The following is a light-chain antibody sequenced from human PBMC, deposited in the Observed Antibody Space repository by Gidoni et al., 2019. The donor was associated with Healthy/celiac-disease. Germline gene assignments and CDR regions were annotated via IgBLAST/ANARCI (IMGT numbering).Light chain of an antibody. Sequence: QSVLTHPPSVSGAHGQTVTISCTGSSSNIGAGYDVHWYQQLPGTAPKLLIYGNSNRPSGVPDRFSGSKSGTSASLAITGLQAEDEADYYCQSYDSSLSGLVFGGGTKLTVL. CDR3: QSYDSSLSGLV. J-gene: IGLJ2*01. CDR1: SSNIGAGYD. CDR2: GNS. V-gene: IGLV1-40*01.